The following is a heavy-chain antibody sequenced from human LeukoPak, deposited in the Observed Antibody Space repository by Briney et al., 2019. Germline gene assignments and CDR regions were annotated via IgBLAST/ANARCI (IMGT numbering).Heavy chain of an antibody. CDR2: IIPILGIA. Sequence: ASVKVSCTASGGTFSSYAISWVRQAPGQGLEWMGRIIPILGIANYAQKFQGRVTITADKSTSTAYMELSSLRSEDTAVYYCAHSISYGSGSLDYWGQGTLVTVSS. CDR1: GGTFSSYA. CDR3: AHSISYGSGSLDY. V-gene: IGHV1-69*04. D-gene: IGHD3-10*01. J-gene: IGHJ4*02.